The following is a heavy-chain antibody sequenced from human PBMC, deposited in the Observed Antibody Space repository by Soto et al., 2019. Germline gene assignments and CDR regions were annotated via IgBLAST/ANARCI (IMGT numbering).Heavy chain of an antibody. CDR1: GYTFTSYA. CDR2: INAGNGNT. D-gene: IGHD4-17*01. V-gene: IGHV1-3*01. Sequence: QVQLVQSGAEVKKPGASVKVSCKASGYTFTSYAMHWVRQAPGQRLEWMGWINAGNGNTKYSQKFQGRVTITRDTSASTAYMELSSLRSEDTAVYYCARDVNYGDYVDYCGQGPLVTVSS. J-gene: IGHJ4*02. CDR3: ARDVNYGDYVDY.